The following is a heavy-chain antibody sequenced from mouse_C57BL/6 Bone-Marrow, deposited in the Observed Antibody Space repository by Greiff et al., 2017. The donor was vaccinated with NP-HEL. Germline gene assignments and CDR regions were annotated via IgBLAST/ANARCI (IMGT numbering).Heavy chain of an antibody. V-gene: IGHV5-4*01. CDR1: GFTFSSYA. CDR3: AREEVSTVVVPCWYFDV. CDR2: ISDGGSYT. J-gene: IGHJ1*03. Sequence: EVQLVESGGGLVKPGGSLKLSCAASGFTFSSYAMSWVRQTPEKRLEWVATISDGGSYTYYPDNVKGRFTISRDNAKNNLYLQMSNLKSEDTAMYYCAREEVSTVVVPCWYFDVWGTGTTVTVSS. D-gene: IGHD1-1*01.